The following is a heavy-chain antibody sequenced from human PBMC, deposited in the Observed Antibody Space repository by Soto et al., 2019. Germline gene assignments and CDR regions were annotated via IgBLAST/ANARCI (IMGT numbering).Heavy chain of an antibody. V-gene: IGHV1-58*01. CDR3: AAEYFDWLHPHGYVY. CDR2: IVVGSGNT. Sequence: SVKVSCKASGFTFTSSAVQWVRQARGQRLEWIGWIVVGSGNTNYAQKFQERVTITRDMSTSTAYMELSSLRSEDTAVYYCAAEYFDWLHPHGYVYSGPAPLVTV. J-gene: IGHJ4*02. CDR1: GFTFTSSA. D-gene: IGHD3-9*01.